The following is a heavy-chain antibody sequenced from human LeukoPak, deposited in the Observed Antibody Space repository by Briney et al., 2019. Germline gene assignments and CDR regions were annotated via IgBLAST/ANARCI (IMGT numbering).Heavy chain of an antibody. Sequence: GGSLRLSCAASGFTFRNYYMIWIRQATGKGLEWLSYISSNGNTIYYADSVRGRFTVSRDTVKNSLFVELNSLRAEDTAVYYCARDGYNYFDFWGQGTLVTVSS. CDR3: ARDGYNYFDF. D-gene: IGHD5-24*01. V-gene: IGHV3-11*01. CDR1: GFTFRNYY. CDR2: ISSNGNTI. J-gene: IGHJ4*02.